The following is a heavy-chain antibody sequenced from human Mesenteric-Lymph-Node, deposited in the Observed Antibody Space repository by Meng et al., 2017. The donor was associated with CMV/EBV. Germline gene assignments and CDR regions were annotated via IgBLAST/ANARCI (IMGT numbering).Heavy chain of an antibody. J-gene: IGHJ6*02. Sequence: GESLKISCAASGFTFSSYWMHWVRQAPGKGLVWVSRINSDGSSTSYADSVKGRFTISRDNAKNTLYLQMNSLRAEDTAVYYCARVELGPYYYYGMDVWGQGTTVTVSS. D-gene: IGHD7-27*01. CDR2: INSDGSST. CDR3: ARVELGPYYYYGMDV. V-gene: IGHV3-74*01. CDR1: GFTFSSYW.